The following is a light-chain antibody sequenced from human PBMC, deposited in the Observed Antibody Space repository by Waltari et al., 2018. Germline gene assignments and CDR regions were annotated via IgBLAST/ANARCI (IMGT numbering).Light chain of an antibody. CDR2: DVN. CDR3: CSYAGSSVSV. CDR1: SSDVGNYNL. J-gene: IGLJ3*02. V-gene: IGLV2-23*02. Sequence: QSALTQTATVSGSPGQSITISCTGSSSDVGNYNLVSWYQQHPGEAPKLIIYDVNKRPLGGSNRFSGSKSGNTASLTISGLQAADEADYYCCSYAGSSVSVFGGGTKVTVL.